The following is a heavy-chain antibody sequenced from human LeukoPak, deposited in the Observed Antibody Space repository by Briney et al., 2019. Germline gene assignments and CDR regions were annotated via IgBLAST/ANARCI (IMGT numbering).Heavy chain of an antibody. CDR2: IYHSGST. V-gene: IGHV4-38-2*02. CDR3: ARGHKGGRYYYMDV. J-gene: IGHJ6*03. D-gene: IGHD1-26*01. Sequence: PSETLSLTCTVSGASISGSGYYWGWIRQPPGKGLEWIGSIYHSGSTYYNPSLKSRVTISVDTSKNQFSLKLSSVTAADTAVYYCARGHKGGRYYYMDVWGKGTTVTVSS. CDR1: GASISGSGYY.